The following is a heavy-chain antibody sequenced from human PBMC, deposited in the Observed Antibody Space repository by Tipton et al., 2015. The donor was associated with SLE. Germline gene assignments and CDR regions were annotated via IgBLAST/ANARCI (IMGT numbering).Heavy chain of an antibody. Sequence: TLSLTCTVSGGSISSRDYHWGWIRQPPGKGLEWIGNIYYSGSTYHNPSLKSRVTISVDTSKNQFSLKLSSVTAADTAVYYCARLQWLVLNWYFDLWGRGTLVTVSS. D-gene: IGHD6-19*01. CDR2: IYYSGST. CDR3: ARLQWLVLNWYFDL. V-gene: IGHV4-39*07. J-gene: IGHJ2*01. CDR1: GGSISSRDYH.